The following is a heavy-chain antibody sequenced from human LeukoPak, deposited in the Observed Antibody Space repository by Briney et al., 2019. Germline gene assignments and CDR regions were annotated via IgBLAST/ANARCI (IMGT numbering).Heavy chain of an antibody. V-gene: IGHV4-39*07. Sequence: PSETLSLTCTVSGGSISSSSYYWGWIRQPPGKGLEWIGEINHSGSTNYNPSLKSRVTISVDTSKNQFSLKLSSVTAADTAVYYCARVLTQLWFLSTYYYYGMDVWGQGTTVTVSS. CDR3: ARVLTQLWFLSTYYYYGMDV. J-gene: IGHJ6*02. D-gene: IGHD5-18*01. CDR2: INHSGST. CDR1: GGSISSSSYY.